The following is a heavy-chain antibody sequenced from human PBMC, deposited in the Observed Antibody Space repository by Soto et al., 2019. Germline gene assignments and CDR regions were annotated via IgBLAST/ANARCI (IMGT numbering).Heavy chain of an antibody. CDR1: GGSISSGDYY. Sequence: QVQLQESGPGLVKPSQTLSLTCTVSGGSISSGDYYWSWIRQPPGKGLEWIGYIYYSGSTYYNPSLKSRVTISVDTSKNHFSLKLSSVTAADTAVYYCARDGSGPIFQGGMDVWGQGTTVTVSS. CDR3: ARDGSGPIFQGGMDV. CDR2: IYYSGST. D-gene: IGHD3-9*01. J-gene: IGHJ6*02. V-gene: IGHV4-30-4*01.